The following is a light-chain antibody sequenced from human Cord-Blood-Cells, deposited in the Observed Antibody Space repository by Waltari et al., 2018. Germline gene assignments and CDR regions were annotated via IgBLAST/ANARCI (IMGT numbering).Light chain of an antibody. CDR1: QGISSW. Sequence: QLSQSPSSVSPSVGDRVTITCRASQGISSWVAWYQLKPGKATKLLIYAAASLQNGVPSRFSGRGSGTDFTLTISSVQAEDFATDYFQQTMSFPYTFGFGTKLVIK. J-gene: IGKJ2*01. V-gene: IGKV1-12*01. CDR2: AAA. CDR3: QQTMSFPYT.